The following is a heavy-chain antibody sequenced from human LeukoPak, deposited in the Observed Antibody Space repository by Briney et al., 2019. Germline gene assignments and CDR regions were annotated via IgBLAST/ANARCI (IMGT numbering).Heavy chain of an antibody. CDR1: GGSFSGYY. Sequence: SETLSLTCAVYGGSFSGYYWSWIRQPPGKGLEWIGEINHSGSTNYNPSLKSRVTISVDTSKNQFSLKLSSVTAADTAVYYCARSDRRVAARPADYWGQGTLVTVSS. CDR3: ARSDRRVAARPADY. V-gene: IGHV4-34*01. CDR2: INHSGST. J-gene: IGHJ4*02. D-gene: IGHD6-6*01.